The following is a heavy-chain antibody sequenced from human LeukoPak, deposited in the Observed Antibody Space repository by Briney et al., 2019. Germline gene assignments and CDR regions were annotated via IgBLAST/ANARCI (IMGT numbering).Heavy chain of an antibody. CDR1: GFTFSSYW. V-gene: IGHV3-7*01. D-gene: IGHD2-2*01. J-gene: IGHJ4*02. Sequence: GGSLRLSCAASGFTFSSYWMSWVRQAPGKGLEWVANIKQDGSEKYYVDSVKGRFTISRDNAKNSLYLQMNSLRAEDTAVYYCAASWRWFCSSTSCLIRPLGFDYWGQGTLVTVSS. CDR3: AASWRWFCSSTSCLIRPLGFDY. CDR2: IKQDGSEK.